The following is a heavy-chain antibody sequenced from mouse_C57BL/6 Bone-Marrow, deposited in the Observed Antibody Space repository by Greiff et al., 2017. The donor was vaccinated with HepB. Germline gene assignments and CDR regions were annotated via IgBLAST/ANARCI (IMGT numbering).Heavy chain of an antibody. V-gene: IGHV1-55*01. D-gene: IGHD2-13*01. CDR3: ARAGDPWFAY. CDR1: GYTFTSSW. Sequence: QVQLKQPGAELVKPGASVKMSCKASGYTFTSSWITWVKQRPGQGLEWIGDIYPGSGSTNYNEKFKSKATLTVDTSSSTAYMQLSSLTSEDSAVYYCARAGDPWFAYWGQGTLVTVSA. J-gene: IGHJ3*01. CDR2: IYPGSGST.